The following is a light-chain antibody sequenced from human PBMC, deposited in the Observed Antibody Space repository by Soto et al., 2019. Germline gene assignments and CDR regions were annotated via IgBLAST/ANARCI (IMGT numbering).Light chain of an antibody. CDR1: SSDLDNYNY. J-gene: IGLJ1*01. Sequence: QSALTQPASVSGSPGQSITISCTGTSSDLDNYNYVSWYQQHPGRAPKLMIYDVTNRPSGVSNRFSGSKSGYTASLTISGLQAEDEADYYCSSYTTSSTLYVFGTGTKLTVL. CDR3: SSYTTSSTLYV. CDR2: DVT. V-gene: IGLV2-14*01.